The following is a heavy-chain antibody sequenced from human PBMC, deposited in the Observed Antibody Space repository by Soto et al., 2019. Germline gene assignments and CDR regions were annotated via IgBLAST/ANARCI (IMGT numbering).Heavy chain of an antibody. J-gene: IGHJ5*02. V-gene: IGHV4-59*01. D-gene: IGHD3-10*01. CDR2: IYYSGST. Sequence: SETLSLTCTVSGGSISSYYWSWIRQPPGKGLEWIGYIYYSGSTNYNPSLKSRVTISVDTSKNQFSLKLSSVTAADTAVYYCARVPYGSGSYSWFDPWGQGTLVTVSS. CDR1: GGSISSYY. CDR3: ARVPYGSGSYSWFDP.